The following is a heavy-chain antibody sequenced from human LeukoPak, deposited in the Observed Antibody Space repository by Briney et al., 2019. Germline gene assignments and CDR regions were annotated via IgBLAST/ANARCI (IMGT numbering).Heavy chain of an antibody. CDR1: GFTFDDYA. D-gene: IGHD4-17*01. J-gene: IGHJ4*02. CDR3: AKDFTVTPPG. V-gene: IGHV3-9*01. Sequence: PGRSLRLSCAASGFTFDDYAMHWVRQAPGKGLEWVSGISWNSGSIGYADSVKGRFTISRDNAKNSLYLQMNSLRAEDTALYYCAKDFTVTPPGWGQGTLVTVSS. CDR2: ISWNSGSI.